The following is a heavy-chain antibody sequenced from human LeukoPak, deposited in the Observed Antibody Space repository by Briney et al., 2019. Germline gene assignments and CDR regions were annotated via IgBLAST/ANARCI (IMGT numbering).Heavy chain of an antibody. CDR1: SYSISSGYY. CDR2: IYHSGIT. D-gene: IGHD6-13*01. CDR3: ARGVFSDY. J-gene: IGHJ4*02. V-gene: IGHV4-38-2*02. Sequence: ESSETLSLTCTVSSYSISSGYYWGWIRQTPGQGLEWIGSIYHSGITSYNPSLKSRVTISVDTSKNQFSLNLSSVTAADTAVYYCARGVFSDYWGQGTLVTVSS.